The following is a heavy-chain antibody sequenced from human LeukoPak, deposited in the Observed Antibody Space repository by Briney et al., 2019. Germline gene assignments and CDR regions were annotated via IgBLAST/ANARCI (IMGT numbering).Heavy chain of an antibody. Sequence: PGRSLRLSWAASGFTFSSYAMHWVRQAPGKGLEWVAVISYDGSNKYYADSVKGRFTISRDNSKNTLYPQMNSLRAEDTAVYYCAREGLQLRVQYSPELDYWGQGTLVTVSS. CDR3: AREGLQLRVQYSPELDY. CDR1: GFTFSSYA. J-gene: IGHJ4*02. D-gene: IGHD1-1*01. CDR2: ISYDGSNK. V-gene: IGHV3-30-3*01.